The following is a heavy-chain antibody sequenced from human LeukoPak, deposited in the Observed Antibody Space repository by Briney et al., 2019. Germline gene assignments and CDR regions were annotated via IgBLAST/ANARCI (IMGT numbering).Heavy chain of an antibody. CDR3: ARDVGRYTYGYRPTELYWYFDL. CDR2: MHYRGNT. CDR1: GGSISSHY. V-gene: IGHV4-59*11. D-gene: IGHD5-18*01. Sequence: SETLSLTCTVSGGSISSHYWSWIRQSPGKGLEWIGFMHYRGNTNSNPSLRSRVTISMDTSKNQFSLKLSSVTAADTAVYYWARDVGRYTYGYRPTELYWYFDLWGRGTRVTVSS. J-gene: IGHJ2*01.